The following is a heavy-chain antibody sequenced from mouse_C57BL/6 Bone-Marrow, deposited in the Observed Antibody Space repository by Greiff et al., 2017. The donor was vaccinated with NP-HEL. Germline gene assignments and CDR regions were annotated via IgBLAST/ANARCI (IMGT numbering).Heavy chain of an antibody. CDR3: AREGDGNYVYY. Sequence: DVKLVESGGGLVKPGGSLKLSCAASGFTFSSYAMSWVRQTPEKRLEWVATISDGGSYTYYPDNVKGRFTISRDNAKNNLYLQMSHLKSEDTAMYYCAREGDGNYVYYWGQGTTLTVSS. CDR1: GFTFSSYA. CDR2: ISDGGSYT. D-gene: IGHD2-1*01. J-gene: IGHJ2*01. V-gene: IGHV5-4*01.